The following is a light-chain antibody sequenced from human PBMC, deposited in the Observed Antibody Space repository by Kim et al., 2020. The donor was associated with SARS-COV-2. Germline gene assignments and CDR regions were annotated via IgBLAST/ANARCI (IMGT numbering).Light chain of an antibody. J-gene: IGLJ3*02. CDR3: QVWDTLSDPV. V-gene: IGLV3-21*04. CDR2: YDN. Sequence: APGHTARISCGGDNIETKSVHWYQQKPGQAPVLLIYYDNDRPSGIPKRFSGSNSGNTATLTISRVEVGDEAAYFCQVWDTLSDPVFGGGSMLAVL. CDR1: NIETKS.